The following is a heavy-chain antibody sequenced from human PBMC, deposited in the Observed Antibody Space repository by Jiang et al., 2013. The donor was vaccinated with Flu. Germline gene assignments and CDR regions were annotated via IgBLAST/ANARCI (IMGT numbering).Heavy chain of an antibody. Sequence: RQKPGKGLEWMGFVYPGDSDARYSPSFQGQVTISADKSISTAYLQWSSLKASDTAMYYCARQAASSYYYGMDVWGQGTTVTVSS. J-gene: IGHJ6*02. CDR2: VYPGDSDA. D-gene: IGHD6-25*01. V-gene: IGHV5-51*01. CDR3: ARQAASSYYYGMDV.